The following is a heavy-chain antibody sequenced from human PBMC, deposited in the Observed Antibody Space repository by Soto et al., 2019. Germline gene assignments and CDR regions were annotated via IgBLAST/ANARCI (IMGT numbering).Heavy chain of an antibody. J-gene: IGHJ3*01. D-gene: IGHD2-2*01. CDR3: ARVGRGFCSSARCYTDGFDL. CDR1: GFTFSLYP. V-gene: IGHV3-48*02. CDR2: ISASNSTI. Sequence: PGESLKISCAASGFTFSLYPMNWVRQAPGKGLEWLSYISASNSTIYYADSVEGRFTISRDNAKESLDLQMNGLRDDDTAVYYCARVGRGFCSSARCYTDGFDLWGQGTVVTVSS.